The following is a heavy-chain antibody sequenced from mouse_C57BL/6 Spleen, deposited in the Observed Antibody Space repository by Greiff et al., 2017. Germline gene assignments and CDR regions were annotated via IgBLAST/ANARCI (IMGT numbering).Heavy chain of an antibody. CDR1: GYTFTDYN. CDR3: ARVTTGVAPFDY. D-gene: IGHD1-1*01. Sequence: EVQGVESGPELVKPGASVKLPCTASGYTFTDYNMDWVKQSPGKSLEWIGDINPNNGSTIYNQTFKGKATLTVDKSSSTAYMELRSLTSEDTAVYYCARVTTGVAPFDYWGQGTTLTVSS. CDR2: INPNNGST. J-gene: IGHJ2*01. V-gene: IGHV1-18*01.